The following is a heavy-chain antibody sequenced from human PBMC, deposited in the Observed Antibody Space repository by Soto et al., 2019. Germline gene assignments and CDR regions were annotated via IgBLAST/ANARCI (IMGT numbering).Heavy chain of an antibody. J-gene: IGHJ5*02. CDR3: ARVWRSILAGFGP. CDR2: MNPNSGNT. Sequence: QVQLVQSGAEVKKPGASVKVSCKASGYTFTSYDINWVRQATGQGLEWMGWMNPNSGNTGYAQKFQGRVTMTRNTSISTAYMELSRLIAEDWAVYYCARVWRSILAGFGPWCQGTLVTVSA. V-gene: IGHV1-8*01. CDR1: GYTFTSYD. D-gene: IGHD3-3*02.